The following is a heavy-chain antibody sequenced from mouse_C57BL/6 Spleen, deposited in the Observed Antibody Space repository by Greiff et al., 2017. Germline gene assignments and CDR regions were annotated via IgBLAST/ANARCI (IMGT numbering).Heavy chain of an antibody. CDR3: TRKGAYPLFDY. CDR2: IDPETGGT. V-gene: IGHV1-15*01. Sequence: VQLQQSGAELVRPGASVTLSCKASGYTFTDYEMHWVKQTPVHGLEWIGAIDPETGGTAYNQKFKGKAILTADKSSSTAYMELRSLTSEDSAVYYCTRKGAYPLFDYWGQGTTLTVSS. J-gene: IGHJ2*01. CDR1: GYTFTDYE. D-gene: IGHD2-10*01.